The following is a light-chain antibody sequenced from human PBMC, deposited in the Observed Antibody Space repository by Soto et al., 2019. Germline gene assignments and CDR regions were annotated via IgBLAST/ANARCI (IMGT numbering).Light chain of an antibody. J-gene: IGKJ1*01. V-gene: IGKV3-20*01. CDR1: QSVSSSY. CDR3: QQYGSSSWT. CDR2: GTS. Sequence: EIVLTQSPGTLSLPPGERATLSCRASQSVSSSYLAWYQQKPGQAPGLLIYGTSSRATAIPDRFSGSGSGTDFTLTISRLEPEDFAVYYCQQYGSSSWTFGQGTKVEIK.